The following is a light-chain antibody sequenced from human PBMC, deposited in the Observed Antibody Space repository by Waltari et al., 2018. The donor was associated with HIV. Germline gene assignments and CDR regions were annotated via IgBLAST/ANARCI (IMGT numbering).Light chain of an antibody. CDR2: LNSDGSH. V-gene: IGLV4-69*01. CDR3: QTWGTGIGV. J-gene: IGLJ3*02. Sequence: QLVLTQSPSASASLGASVKLTCTLSSGPSSYAIAWHQQQPETGPRYLMKLNSDGSHSKGDGIPDRFSGSSSGAERYLTISSLQSEDEADYYCQTWGTGIGVFGGGTKLTVL. CDR1: SGPSSYA.